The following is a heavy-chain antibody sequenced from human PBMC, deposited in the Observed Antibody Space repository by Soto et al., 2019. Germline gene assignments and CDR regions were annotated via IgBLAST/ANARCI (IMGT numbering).Heavy chain of an antibody. J-gene: IGHJ3*02. CDR1: GGSISSSNW. D-gene: IGHD6-6*01. CDR2: IYHSGST. CDR3: ARGLPKYSSSTHGDAFDI. Sequence: QVQLQESGPGLVKPSGTLSLTCAVSGGSISSSNWWSWVCQPPGKGLEWIGEIYHSGSTNYNPSLKSRVTISVDKSKNQFSLKLSSVTAADTAVYYCARGLPKYSSSTHGDAFDIWGQGTMVTVSS. V-gene: IGHV4-4*02.